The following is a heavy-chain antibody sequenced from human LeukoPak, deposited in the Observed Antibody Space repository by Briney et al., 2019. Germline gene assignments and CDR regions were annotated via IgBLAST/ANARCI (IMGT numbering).Heavy chain of an antibody. J-gene: IGHJ6*02. CDR3: AKDTVAGTCYYYGMDV. V-gene: IGHV3-9*01. D-gene: IGHD6-19*01. Sequence: GRSLRLSCAASGFTFDDYAMHWVRQAPGKGLEWVSGISWNSGSIGYADSVKGRFTISRDNAKNSLYLQMNSLRAEDTALYYCAKDTVAGTCYYYGMDVWGQGTTVTVSS. CDR1: GFTFDDYA. CDR2: ISWNSGSI.